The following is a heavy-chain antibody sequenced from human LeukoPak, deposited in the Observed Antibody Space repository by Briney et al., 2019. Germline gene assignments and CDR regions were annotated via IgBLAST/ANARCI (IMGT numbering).Heavy chain of an antibody. CDR1: GVSISSIY. CDR3: AFDYYVSSGYYCPFGY. CDR2: TYYSGST. J-gene: IGHJ4*02. V-gene: IGHV4-59*01. D-gene: IGHD3-22*01. Sequence: SETLSLTCTVSGVSISSIYWSWLRQPPGQGLEWVGYTYYSGSTNSNPSLKSRATISEDTSKNQFSVMLSSVSAADTAVYYCAFDYYVSSGYYCPFGYWGQGTLVTVSS.